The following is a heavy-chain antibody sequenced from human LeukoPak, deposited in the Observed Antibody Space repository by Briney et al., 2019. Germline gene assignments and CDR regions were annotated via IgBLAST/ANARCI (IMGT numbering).Heavy chain of an antibody. CDR3: ARGGGGGWAAAANWFDP. Sequence: PSETLSLTCAVYGGSFSGYYWSWIRQPPGKGLEWIGEINHSGSTNYNPSLKSRVTISVDTCKNQFSLKLSSVTAADTAVYYCARGGGGGWAAAANWFDPWGQGTLVTVSS. D-gene: IGHD6-13*01. CDR1: GGSFSGYY. J-gene: IGHJ5*02. CDR2: INHSGST. V-gene: IGHV4-34*01.